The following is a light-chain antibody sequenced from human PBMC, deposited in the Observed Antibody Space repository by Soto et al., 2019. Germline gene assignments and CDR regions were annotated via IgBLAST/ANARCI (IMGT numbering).Light chain of an antibody. CDR1: LSVSVY. CDR3: QQYGSSPRT. CDR2: DAS. J-gene: IGKJ1*01. Sequence: VVLTQSPATLSLSPGERATLSCRTSLSVSVYLDWYQQKPGQAPRLLSSDASNRAAGIPDRFSGSGSGTEFTLTIRRLEPDDFAVYYCQQYGSSPRTFGQGTKVDIK. V-gene: IGKV3-20*01.